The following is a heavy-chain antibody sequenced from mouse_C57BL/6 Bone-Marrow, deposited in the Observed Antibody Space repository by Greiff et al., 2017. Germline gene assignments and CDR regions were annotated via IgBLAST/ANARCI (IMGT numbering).Heavy chain of an antibody. CDR3: ARGGIYYGSPYAMDY. CDR1: GFTFSSYA. V-gene: IGHV5-4*03. Sequence: DVMFVESGGGLVKPGGSLKLSCAASGFTFSSYALSWFRQTLEKRLVWVATISDGGSYTYYPANVKGRFTISRDNAKNNLYLQMSHLKSEDTAMYYCARGGIYYGSPYAMDYWGQGTSVTVSS. CDR2: ISDGGSYT. J-gene: IGHJ4*01. D-gene: IGHD2-2*01.